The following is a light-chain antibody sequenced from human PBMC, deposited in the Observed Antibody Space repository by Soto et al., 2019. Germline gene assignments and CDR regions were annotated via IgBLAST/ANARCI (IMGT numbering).Light chain of an antibody. CDR1: QSVSSSY. Sequence: EIELTQSPGTLSLSPGERATLSCRASQSVSSSYLAWYQQKPGQAPRLLIYGASSRATGIPDRFSGRGSGTNFKLTNSSLVHEDFAVYHCQQYGSSPPYTFGGGTKVEIK. CDR2: GAS. V-gene: IGKV3-20*01. J-gene: IGKJ4*01. CDR3: QQYGSSPPYT.